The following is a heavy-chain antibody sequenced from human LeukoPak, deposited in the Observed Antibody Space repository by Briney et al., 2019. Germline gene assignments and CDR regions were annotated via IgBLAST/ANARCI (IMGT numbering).Heavy chain of an antibody. CDR1: GFTFSSYA. CDR3: ANPYGDSYYYYGMDV. CDR2: ISGSGGST. V-gene: IGHV3-23*01. D-gene: IGHD4-17*01. Sequence: GRSPRLSCAASGFTFSSYAMSWVRQAPGNGLEWVSAISGSGGSTYYADSVKGRFTISRDNSKNTLYLQMNSLRAEDTAVYYCANPYGDSYYYYGMDVWGQGTTVTVSS. J-gene: IGHJ6*02.